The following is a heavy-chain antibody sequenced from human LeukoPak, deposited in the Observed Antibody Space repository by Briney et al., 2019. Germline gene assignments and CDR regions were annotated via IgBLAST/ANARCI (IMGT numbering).Heavy chain of an antibody. CDR1: GGSITKNGYY. J-gene: IGHJ4*02. D-gene: IGHD6-19*01. V-gene: IGHV4-39*07. CDR3: CGSGWFAGPFGY. Sequence: ETLSLTCSVSGGSITKNGYYWGWIRQSPETGLEWIGSMHYSGSTYYNPSLNSRVTISVDTSKNQFSLKLTSVTAADTAVYYCCGSGWFAGPFGYWGQGALVTVSS. CDR2: MHYSGST.